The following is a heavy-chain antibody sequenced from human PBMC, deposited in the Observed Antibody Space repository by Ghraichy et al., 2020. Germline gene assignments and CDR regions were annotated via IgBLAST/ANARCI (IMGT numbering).Heavy chain of an antibody. CDR1: GGSFSGYY. Sequence: SETLSLTCAVYGGSFSGYYWSWIRQPPGKGLEWIGEINHSGSTNYNPSLKSRVTISVDTSKNQFSLKLSSVTAADTAVYYCAKLSRHLPAARYYYYYYMDVWGKGTTVTVSS. V-gene: IGHV4-34*01. CDR3: AKLSRHLPAARYYYYYYMDV. CDR2: INHSGST. J-gene: IGHJ6*03. D-gene: IGHD2-2*01.